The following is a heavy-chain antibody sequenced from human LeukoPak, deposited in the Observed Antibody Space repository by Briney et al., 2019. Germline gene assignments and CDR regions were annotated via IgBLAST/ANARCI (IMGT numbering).Heavy chain of an antibody. V-gene: IGHV3-9*01. CDR2: ISWNSGSI. CDR1: GFTFDDYA. D-gene: IGHD6-19*01. Sequence: PGGSLRLSCAASGFTFDDYAMHWVRQAPGKGLEWVSGISWNSGSIGYADSVKGRFTISRDNSKNTLYLQMNSLRAEDTAVYYCAKDSSGWPYWYFDLWGRGTLVTVSS. J-gene: IGHJ2*01. CDR3: AKDSSGWPYWYFDL.